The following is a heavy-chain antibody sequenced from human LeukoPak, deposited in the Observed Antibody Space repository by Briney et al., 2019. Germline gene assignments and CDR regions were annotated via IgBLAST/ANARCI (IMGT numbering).Heavy chain of an antibody. CDR3: ARLRYCGVSPRCAIWVDFDY. CDR2: INPSGGST. J-gene: IGHJ4*02. V-gene: IGHV1-46*01. Sequence: ASVKVSCKASGYTFTSYYMHWVRQAPGQGLEWMGIINPSGGSTSYAQRFQGRVTMTRDTSTSTVYMELSSLRSEDTAVYYCARLRYCGVSPRCAIWVDFDYWGQGTLVTVSS. CDR1: GYTFTSYY. D-gene: IGHD2-21*01.